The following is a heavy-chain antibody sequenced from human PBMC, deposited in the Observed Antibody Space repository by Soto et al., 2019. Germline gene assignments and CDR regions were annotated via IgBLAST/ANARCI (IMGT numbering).Heavy chain of an antibody. CDR1: GYTFTNWN. V-gene: IGHV1-8*01. CDR3: ARGRALDY. CDR2: IDPNTGYT. J-gene: IGHJ4*02. Sequence: ASVKVSCKASGYTFTNWNIHWLRQATGQGPQWVALIDPNTGYTTQAQKFQGRVTLTRNTSISTAYMELSSLRSDDTAVYYCARGRALDYWGQGTLVTVSS.